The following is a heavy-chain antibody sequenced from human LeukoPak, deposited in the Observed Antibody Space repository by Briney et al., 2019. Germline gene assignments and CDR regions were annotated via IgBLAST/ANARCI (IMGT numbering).Heavy chain of an antibody. D-gene: IGHD2-2*02. J-gene: IGHJ4*02. CDR1: GFTFSDYY. V-gene: IGHV3-11*01. CDR3: ARGPSYCSSTSCYTGDYYFDY. Sequence: GGSLRLSCAASGFTFSDYYMSWIRQAPGKGLEWVSYISSSGSTIYYADSVKGRFTISRDNAKNSLYLQMNSLGAEDTAVYYCARGPSYCSSTSCYTGDYYFDYWGQGTLVTVSS. CDR2: ISSSGSTI.